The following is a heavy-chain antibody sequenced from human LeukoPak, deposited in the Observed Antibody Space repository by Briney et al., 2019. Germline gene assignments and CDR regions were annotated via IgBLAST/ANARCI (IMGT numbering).Heavy chain of an antibody. Sequence: GASVKVSCKASGYTFTGYYMHWVRQAPGQGLGWMGWISAYNGNTNYAQKLQGRVTMTTDTSTSTAYMELRSLRSDDTAVYYCARRAAKGRFDPWGQGTLVTVSS. J-gene: IGHJ5*02. CDR2: ISAYNGNT. CDR1: GYTFTGYY. D-gene: IGHD6-13*01. V-gene: IGHV1-18*04. CDR3: ARRAAKGRFDP.